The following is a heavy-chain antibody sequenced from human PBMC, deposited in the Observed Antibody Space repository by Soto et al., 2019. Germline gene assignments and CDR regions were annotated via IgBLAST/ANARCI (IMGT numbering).Heavy chain of an antibody. CDR3: ARGVDNGVYV. Sequence: QVQLVQSGAEVTNPGASVEVSCKASGYTFTSYDINWVRQATGQGLEWMGWMSPNSGATGYAQKFQVRVTMTRDTSISTVYMELSNLRSEDTAIYFCARGVDNGVYVWGQGSTVTVSS. D-gene: IGHD3-3*01. V-gene: IGHV1-8*01. CDR1: GYTFTSYD. J-gene: IGHJ6*02. CDR2: MSPNSGAT.